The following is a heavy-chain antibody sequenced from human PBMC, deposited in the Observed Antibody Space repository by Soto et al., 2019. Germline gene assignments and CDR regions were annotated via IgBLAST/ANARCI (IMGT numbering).Heavy chain of an antibody. D-gene: IGHD6-13*01. CDR2: ISSSTSHT. Sequence: GGSLRVSCAVSGFTFSDYYMTWSRQAPWKGLEWVSYISSSTSHTNYADSVKGRFTISRDNAKNSLFLQMNSLRAEDTAVYYCARGRGAAADYFDFWGQGTLVTVSS. CDR1: GFTFSDYY. V-gene: IGHV3-11*05. CDR3: ARGRGAAADYFDF. J-gene: IGHJ4*02.